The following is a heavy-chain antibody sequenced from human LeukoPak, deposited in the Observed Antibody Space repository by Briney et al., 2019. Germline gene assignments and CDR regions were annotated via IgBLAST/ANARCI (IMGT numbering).Heavy chain of an antibody. D-gene: IGHD4-23*01. CDR2: ISSSGSDI. CDR1: GFTFSSYE. J-gene: IGHJ4*02. CDR3: ARDYGGSSPFDY. V-gene: IGHV3-48*03. Sequence: PGGSLRLSCAASGFTFSSYEMNWVRQAPGEGLEWVSYISSSGSDIYYADSVKGRFTISRDNAKNSLYLHMNSLRAEDTAVYYCARDYGGSSPFDYWGQGTLVTVSS.